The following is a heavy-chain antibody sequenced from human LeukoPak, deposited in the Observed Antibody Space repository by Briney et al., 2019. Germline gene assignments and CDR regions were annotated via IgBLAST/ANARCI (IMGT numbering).Heavy chain of an antibody. CDR1: GGSFSGYY. J-gene: IGHJ4*02. V-gene: IGHV4-34*01. D-gene: IGHD3-9*01. Sequence: SETLSLTCAVYGGSFSGYYWSWIRQPPGKGLEWIGEINHSGSTNYNPSLKSRVTISVDTSKNQFSLKLSSVTAADTAVYYCARDYPRYDILTGYRYYFDYWGQGTLVTVSS. CDR3: ARDYPRYDILTGYRYYFDY. CDR2: INHSGST.